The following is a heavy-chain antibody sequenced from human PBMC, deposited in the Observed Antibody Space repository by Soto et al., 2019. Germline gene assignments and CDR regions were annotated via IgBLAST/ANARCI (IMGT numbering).Heavy chain of an antibody. V-gene: IGHV3-23*01. J-gene: IGHJ6*02. CDR2: ISGRGDKT. CDR3: AKDQKAPVRRMGPAQYYYAMGV. Sequence: PGGSLRLSCAASGFTFSNYGMTWVRQAPGKGLEWVSGISGRGDKTNYADSVKGRFTISRDNSKNTLYVQMNSLRADDTAVYYCAKDQKAPVRRMGPAQYYYAMGVWGQGTTLTVS. D-gene: IGHD3-10*01. CDR1: GFTFSNYG.